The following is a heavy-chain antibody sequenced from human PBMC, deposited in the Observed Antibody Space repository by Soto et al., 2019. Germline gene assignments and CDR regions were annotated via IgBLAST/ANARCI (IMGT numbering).Heavy chain of an antibody. CDR3: AKDQRSSKIMITFGARMNY. CDR1: GFTFSSYA. Sequence: GGSLRLSCAASGFTFSSYAMSWVRQAPGKGLEWVSAISGSGGSTYYADSVKGRFTISRDNSKNTLYLQMNSLRAEDTAVYYCAKDQRSSKIMITFGARMNYWGQGTLVTVSS. J-gene: IGHJ4*02. D-gene: IGHD3-16*01. V-gene: IGHV3-23*01. CDR2: ISGSGGST.